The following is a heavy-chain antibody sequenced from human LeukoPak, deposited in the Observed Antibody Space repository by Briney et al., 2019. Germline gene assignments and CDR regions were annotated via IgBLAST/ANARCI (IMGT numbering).Heavy chain of an antibody. Sequence: PSETLSLTCAVYGGSFSGYYWSWIRKPPGKGLEWIGEINHSGSTNYNPSLKSRVTISVDTSKNQFSLKLSSVTAADTAVYYCARGQGAVAGRLYYWGQGTLVTVSS. CDR2: INHSGST. D-gene: IGHD6-19*01. J-gene: IGHJ4*02. V-gene: IGHV4-34*01. CDR3: ARGQGAVAGRLYY. CDR1: GGSFSGYY.